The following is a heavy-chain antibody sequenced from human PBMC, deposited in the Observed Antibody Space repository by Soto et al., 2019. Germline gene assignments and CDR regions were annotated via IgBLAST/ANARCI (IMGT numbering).Heavy chain of an antibody. CDR2: IFYNGST. D-gene: IGHD6-19*01. V-gene: IGHV4-59*08. Sequence: QVQLQESGPGLVKPSETLSLTCTVSGGSISSYYWTWIRQPPGKGLEWIGYIFYNGSTNYNPSLKGRLSISVDTSKNQFSLKLNSVTAVDTAVYYCARQSRGLAVAGLDSWGQGTLVTVSS. J-gene: IGHJ4*02. CDR3: ARQSRGLAVAGLDS. CDR1: GGSISSYY.